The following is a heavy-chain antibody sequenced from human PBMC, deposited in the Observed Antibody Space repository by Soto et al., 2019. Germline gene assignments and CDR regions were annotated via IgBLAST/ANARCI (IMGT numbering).Heavy chain of an antibody. CDR3: ATPRNGDDYFGLDV. CDR1: GFRFSDYG. V-gene: IGHV3-30*03. Sequence: QVQLVESGGGVVQPGRSLRLSCAASGFRFSDYGMHWVRQAPGKGLEWVAVISNDGSNKYYAESVKGRFTISRDNSNNTLNLQMNSLRGEDTAVYHCATPRNGDDYFGLDVWGQGTTVTVSS. D-gene: IGHD4-17*01. CDR2: ISNDGSNK. J-gene: IGHJ6*02.